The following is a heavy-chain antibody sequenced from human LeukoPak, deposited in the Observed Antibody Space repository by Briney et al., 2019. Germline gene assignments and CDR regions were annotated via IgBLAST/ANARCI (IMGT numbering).Heavy chain of an antibody. Sequence: GGSLRLSCTVSGFPFSSYWMHWVRQAPGKALEGVSVIYRSGSTHYADSVKDRFTISRDNSKNTLYLQMNSLRAEDTAVYYCAREAENYGLTLDIWGQGTMVTVSS. CDR3: AREAENYGLTLDI. V-gene: IGHV3-66*01. D-gene: IGHD3-10*01. CDR2: IYRSGST. J-gene: IGHJ3*02. CDR1: GFPFSSYW.